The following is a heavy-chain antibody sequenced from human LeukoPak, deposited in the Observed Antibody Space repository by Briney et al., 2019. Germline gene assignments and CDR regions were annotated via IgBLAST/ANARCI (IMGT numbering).Heavy chain of an antibody. D-gene: IGHD3-22*01. CDR1: GGSISSGDYY. CDR2: IYYSGST. V-gene: IGHV4-30-4*01. J-gene: IGHJ4*02. Sequence: SETLSLTCTVSGGSISSGDYYWSWIRQPPGKGLEWIGYIYYSGSTYYNPSLKSRVTISVDTSKNQFSLKLSSVTAADTAVYYCARSDSSGYYYTDYWGQGALVTVSS. CDR3: ARSDSSGYYYTDY.